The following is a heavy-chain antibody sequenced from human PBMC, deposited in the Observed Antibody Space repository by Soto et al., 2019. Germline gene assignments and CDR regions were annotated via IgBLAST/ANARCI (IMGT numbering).Heavy chain of an antibody. J-gene: IGHJ4*02. CDR1: GYTFTSYP. D-gene: IGHD1-7*01. CDR3: AREYYGTTTWIDY. CDR2: VNSYDGTT. V-gene: IGHV1-18*04. Sequence: QVQLVQSAPGLQRPRDSVKVSCKTSGYTFTSYPYSWVRQAPGQGLEWMGWVNSYDGTTKVAQQFRDRITLTADKSAATVFMELRRLTSDDTAVYYCAREYYGTTTWIDYWGQGTLVAVSS.